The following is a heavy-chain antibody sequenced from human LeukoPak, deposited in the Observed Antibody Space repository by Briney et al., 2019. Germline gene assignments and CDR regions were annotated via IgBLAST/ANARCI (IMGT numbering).Heavy chain of an antibody. J-gene: IGHJ5*02. Sequence: ASVKVSCKASGYVFSIYYIHWVRQAPGQGLEWMGIINPSVGSTSYAQKFQGRVTMTRDTSTSTVYMELSSLRSEDTAVYYCAKGGAAAGSRTWWFDPWGQGTLVTVSS. V-gene: IGHV1-46*01. CDR1: GYVFSIYY. CDR2: INPSVGST. D-gene: IGHD6-13*01. CDR3: AKGGAAAGSRTWWFDP.